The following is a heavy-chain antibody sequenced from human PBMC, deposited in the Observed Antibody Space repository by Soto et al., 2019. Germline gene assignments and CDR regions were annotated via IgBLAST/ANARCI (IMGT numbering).Heavy chain of an antibody. J-gene: IGHJ6*02. CDR2: IDWDDDK. CDR3: ARILRDTDGYCGMEV. Sequence: SGPTLVNPTPTLTLTCTFSGFSLSTSGLCVSWIRQPPEKSLEWLALIDWDDDKYYSTSLKTSLTISKDTSKNQVVLTMTNMDPVDTATCCCARILRDTDGYCGMEVWGQGNTGPVPS. D-gene: IGHD5-18*01. CDR1: GFSLSTSGLC. V-gene: IGHV2-70*01.